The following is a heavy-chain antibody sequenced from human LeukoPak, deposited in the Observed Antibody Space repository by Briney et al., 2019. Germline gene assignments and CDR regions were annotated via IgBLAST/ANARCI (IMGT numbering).Heavy chain of an antibody. D-gene: IGHD3-16*01. V-gene: IGHV3-74*01. J-gene: IGHJ4*02. Sequence: GGSLRLSCAASGFTFSTYWIHWVRQAPGRGLVWVSRISPDGSDTTYADSVKGRFTISRDSAKNTLYLQMNSLRAEDTAVYYCHFVSGSSRNFDYWGQGTLVTVFS. CDR2: ISPDGSDT. CDR3: HFVSGSSRNFDY. CDR1: GFTFSTYW.